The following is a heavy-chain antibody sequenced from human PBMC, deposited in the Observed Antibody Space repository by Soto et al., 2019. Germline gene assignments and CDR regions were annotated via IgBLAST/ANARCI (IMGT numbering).Heavy chain of an antibody. V-gene: IGHV1-69*13. CDR2: IIPIFGTA. J-gene: IGHJ6*02. Sequence: SVKVSCKVSGGSFHSSAINWLRQAPGQGLEWMGGIIPIFGTANYAQKFQGRVTITADESTSTAYMELSSLRSEDTAVYYCARDYSPPPWVYYYGMDVWGQGTTVTVSS. CDR3: ARDYSPPPWVYYYGMDV. D-gene: IGHD1-26*01. CDR1: GGSFHSSA.